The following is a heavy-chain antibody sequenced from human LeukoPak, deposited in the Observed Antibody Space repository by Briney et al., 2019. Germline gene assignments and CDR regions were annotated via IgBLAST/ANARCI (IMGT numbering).Heavy chain of an antibody. CDR1: GYTFTGYY. CDR3: ARDAHYYDSSGYYLY. J-gene: IGHJ4*02. Sequence: ASVKVSCTASGYTFTGYYMHWVRQAPGQGLEWMGWINPNSGGTNYAQKFQGRVTMTRDTSISTAYMELSRLRSDDTAVYYCARDAHYYDSSGYYLYWGQGTLVTVSS. V-gene: IGHV1-2*02. D-gene: IGHD3-22*01. CDR2: INPNSGGT.